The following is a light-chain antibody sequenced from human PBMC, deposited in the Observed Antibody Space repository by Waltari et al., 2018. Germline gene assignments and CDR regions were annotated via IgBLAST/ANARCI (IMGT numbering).Light chain of an antibody. J-gene: IGKJ1*01. CDR2: WAP. CDR3: QQYYSSPRT. Sequence: DIVLTQSPDSLAVSLRERATIHCKSSQSVLYNSNNKNYLACYQQKPGQPTKLRIYWAPTRQSGVPDRFSGGGSGTDFTLTISSLQAEDVAVYYCQQYYSSPRTFGQGTKVEIK. CDR1: QSVLYNSNNKNY. V-gene: IGKV4-1*01.